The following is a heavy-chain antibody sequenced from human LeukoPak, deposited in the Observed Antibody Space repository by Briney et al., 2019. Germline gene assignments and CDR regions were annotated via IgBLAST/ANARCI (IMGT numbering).Heavy chain of an antibody. CDR3: ARSTGDFDH. D-gene: IGHD3-9*01. CDR1: GFTFSNYA. Sequence: GGSLRLSCAASGFTFSNYAMHWVRQAPGKGLEWVATISDAARNQYYAASVKGGFSISRDNSKNTLFLQMNSLRPEDTAVYYCARSTGDFDHWGQGTLVTVSS. V-gene: IGHV3-30*04. CDR2: ISDAARNQ. J-gene: IGHJ4*02.